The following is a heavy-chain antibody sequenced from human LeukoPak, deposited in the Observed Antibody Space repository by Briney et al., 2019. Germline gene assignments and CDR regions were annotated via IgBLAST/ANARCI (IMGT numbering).Heavy chain of an antibody. Sequence: PGGSLRLSCAASGFTFTSYAMSWVRQAPGKGLEWVSTISVSGVSTYYADSVKGRFTISRDNSKNPLYLQMNSLRAEDTVVYYCAKGYCSAGSCYFGAFDVWGQGTLVTVSS. V-gene: IGHV3-23*01. CDR3: AKGYCSAGSCYFGAFDV. CDR2: ISVSGVST. J-gene: IGHJ3*01. CDR1: GFTFTSYA. D-gene: IGHD2-15*01.